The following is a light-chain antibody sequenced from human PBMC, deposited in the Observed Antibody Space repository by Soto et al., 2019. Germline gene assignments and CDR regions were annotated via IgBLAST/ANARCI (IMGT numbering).Light chain of an antibody. CDR2: DAS. Sequence: DIQMTQSPSTLSASVGDRVTITCRASQSISSWLAWYQQKPGKAPKLLIYDASSLESGVPSRFSGSGSGTEFPLTISSLQPDDFATYYCQQYNRSPWTFGQGTKVEIK. CDR3: QQYNRSPWT. J-gene: IGKJ1*01. V-gene: IGKV1-5*01. CDR1: QSISSW.